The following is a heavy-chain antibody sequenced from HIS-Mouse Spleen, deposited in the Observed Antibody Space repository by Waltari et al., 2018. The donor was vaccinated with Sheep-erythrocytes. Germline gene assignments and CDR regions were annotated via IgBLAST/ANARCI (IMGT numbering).Heavy chain of an antibody. CDR1: GFTFSSCG. CDR2: ISYDGSNK. Sequence: QVQLVESGGGVVQPGRSLRLSCAASGFTFSSCGMHWVRQAPGKGLEWVAVISYDGSNKYYADSVKGRFTISRDNSKNMLYLQMNSLRAEDTAVYYCAKGDAMVYDAFDIWGQGTMVTVSS. V-gene: IGHV3-30*18. CDR3: AKGDAMVYDAFDI. D-gene: IGHD2-8*01. J-gene: IGHJ3*02.